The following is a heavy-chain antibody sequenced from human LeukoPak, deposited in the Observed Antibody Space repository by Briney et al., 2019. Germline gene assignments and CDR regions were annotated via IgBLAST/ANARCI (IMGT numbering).Heavy chain of an antibody. CDR2: TSTDGSNK. CDR1: GFTFNNYD. V-gene: IGHV3-30*18. CDR3: AKGHVGALWGYFDY. D-gene: IGHD1-26*01. J-gene: IGHJ4*02. Sequence: GGSLRLSCAASGFTFNNYDMHWVRQAPGEGQEWVAVTSTDGSNKYYADSVKGRLTISRDNSKNTLYLQMDSLRAEDTAVYYCAKGHVGALWGYFDYWGQGTLVTVSS.